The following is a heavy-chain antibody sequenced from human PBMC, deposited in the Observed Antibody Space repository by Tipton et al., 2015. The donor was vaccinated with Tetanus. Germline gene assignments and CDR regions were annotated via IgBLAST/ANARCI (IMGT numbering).Heavy chain of an antibody. V-gene: IGHV1-18*04. CDR3: ASNSHNYYDSSGYSDAFDI. J-gene: IGHJ3*02. CDR2: ISAYNGNT. Sequence: QLVQSGAEVKKPGASVKVSCKASGYTFTSYGISWVRQAPGQGLEWMGWISAYNGNTNYAQKLQGRVTMTPDTSTSTAYMELRSLRSDDTAVYYCASNSHNYYDSSGYSDAFDIWGQGTMVTVSS. CDR1: GYTFTSYG. D-gene: IGHD3-22*01.